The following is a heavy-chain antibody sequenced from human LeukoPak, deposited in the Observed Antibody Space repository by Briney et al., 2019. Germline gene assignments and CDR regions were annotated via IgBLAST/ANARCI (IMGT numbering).Heavy chain of an antibody. D-gene: IGHD5-24*01. V-gene: IGHV4-34*01. Sequence: SETLSLTCAVYGGSFSGYYWSWIRQPPGKGLEWIGEINHSGSTNYNPSLKSRVTISVDTSKNQFSLKLSSVTAADTAVYYCARGRGWLQSLYYFDYWGQGTPVTVSS. CDR1: GGSFSGYY. CDR2: INHSGST. J-gene: IGHJ4*02. CDR3: ARGRGWLQSLYYFDY.